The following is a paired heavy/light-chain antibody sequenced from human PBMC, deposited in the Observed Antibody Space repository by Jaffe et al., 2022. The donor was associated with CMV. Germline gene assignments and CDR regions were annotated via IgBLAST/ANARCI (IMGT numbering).Light chain of an antibody. CDR1: QSTSTW. V-gene: IGKV1-12*01. J-gene: IGKJ4*01. CDR3: QHTNSFPT. CDR2: DAS. Sequence: DIQMTQSPSSVSASVGDRVTITCRASQSTSTWLAWYQQKPGKAPKVLIYDASSLQNGVPSRFSGSGSGTDFTLTISNLQPEDFATYYCQHTNSFPTFGGGTKVEIK.
Heavy chain of an antibody. D-gene: IGHD2-21*02. Sequence: QVQLVQSGAEVKKPGSSVRVSCKASGGTFRTDALTWVRQAPGQGPEWMGGIIPMFGVTNYAHRFQGRLTITADESTNTVYMELRRLGSEDTAIYYCARGVVTVPPVGGYFDFWGQGTLVTVSS. CDR3: ARGVVTVPPVGGYFDF. CDR2: IIPMFGVT. CDR1: GGTFRTDA. J-gene: IGHJ4*02. V-gene: IGHV1-69*01.